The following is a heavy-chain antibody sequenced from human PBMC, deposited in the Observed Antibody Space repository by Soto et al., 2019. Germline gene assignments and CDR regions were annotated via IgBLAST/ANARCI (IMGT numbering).Heavy chain of an antibody. CDR2: IIPIFGTA. D-gene: IGHD3-10*01. Sequence: QVQLVQSGAEVRKPGSSVKVSCKASGGTFSSYAISWVRQAPGQGLEWMGGIIPIFGTANYAQKFQGRVTIPADESTSTAYMELSSLRSEDTAVYYCARGKGYYYYGSGSARSYYGMDVWGQGTTVTVSS. J-gene: IGHJ6*02. V-gene: IGHV1-69*12. CDR3: ARGKGYYYYGSGSARSYYGMDV. CDR1: GGTFSSYA.